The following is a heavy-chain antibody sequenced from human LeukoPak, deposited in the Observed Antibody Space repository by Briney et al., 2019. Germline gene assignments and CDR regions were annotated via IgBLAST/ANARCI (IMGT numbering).Heavy chain of an antibody. CDR2: MNPSGST. J-gene: IGHJ6*03. D-gene: IGHD3-22*01. Sequence: PSETLSLTCAVYGGSFSGYYWTWIRQTPEKGLEWIGEMNPSGSTNYNPSLKSRVTISVDTSKNQFSLELSSVTAADTAVYYCGRGRQDVTMIVVVMTAASYYLDVWGKGTTVTVS. CDR1: GGSFSGYY. V-gene: IGHV4-34*01. CDR3: GRGRQDVTMIVVVMTAASYYLDV.